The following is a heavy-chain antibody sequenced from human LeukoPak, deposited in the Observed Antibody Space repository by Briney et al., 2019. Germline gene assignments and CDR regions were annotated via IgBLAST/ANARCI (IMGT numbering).Heavy chain of an antibody. Sequence: SETLSLTCTVSGGSISSYYWSWIRQPPGKGLEWIGYIYYSGSTNYNPSLKSRVTISVDTSKNQFSLKLSSVTAADTAVYYCASSIAAAGNFDYWDQGTLVTVSS. CDR1: GGSISSYY. V-gene: IGHV4-59*01. D-gene: IGHD6-13*01. J-gene: IGHJ4*02. CDR2: IYYSGST. CDR3: ASSIAAAGNFDY.